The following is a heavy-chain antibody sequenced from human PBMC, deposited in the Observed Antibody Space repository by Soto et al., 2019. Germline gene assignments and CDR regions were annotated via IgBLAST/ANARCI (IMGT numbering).Heavy chain of an antibody. CDR1: GFTFSSYG. J-gene: IGHJ4*02. V-gene: IGHV3-30*18. CDR3: AKDLVIAARPLGLDY. Sequence: PGGSLRLSCAASGFTFSSYGMHWVRQAPGKGLEWVAVISYDGSNKYYADSVKGRFTISRDNSKNTLYLQMNSLRAEDTAVYYCAKDLVIAARPLGLDYWGQGTLVTVSS. D-gene: IGHD6-6*01. CDR2: ISYDGSNK.